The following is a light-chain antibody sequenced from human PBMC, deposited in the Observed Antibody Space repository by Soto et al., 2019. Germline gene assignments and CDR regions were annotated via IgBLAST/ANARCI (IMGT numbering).Light chain of an antibody. Sequence: DIQMTQSPSTLSASVGDRVTITCRASQSISSWLAWYQQKPGKAPKLLIYKASSLESGVPSRFSGSGPGTEFTLTISSLQPDVFATYYCQQYSSYSWTFGLGTKVEIK. V-gene: IGKV1-5*03. CDR1: QSISSW. CDR2: KAS. J-gene: IGKJ1*01. CDR3: QQYSSYSWT.